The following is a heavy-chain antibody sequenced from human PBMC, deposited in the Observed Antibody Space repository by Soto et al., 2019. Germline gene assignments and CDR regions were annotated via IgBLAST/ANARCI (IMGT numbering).Heavy chain of an antibody. J-gene: IGHJ3*02. V-gene: IGHV3-48*03. Sequence: EVQLVESGEGLVQPGGSLRLSSAASGFTFSSYEMNWVREAPGKGLEWVSYISSSGSTIYYADSVKGRFTISRDNAKNSLYLQMNSLRAEDTAVYYCARDGSGGSFDDAFDIWGQGTMVTVSS. CDR1: GFTFSSYE. D-gene: IGHD2-15*01. CDR2: ISSSGSTI. CDR3: ARDGSGGSFDDAFDI.